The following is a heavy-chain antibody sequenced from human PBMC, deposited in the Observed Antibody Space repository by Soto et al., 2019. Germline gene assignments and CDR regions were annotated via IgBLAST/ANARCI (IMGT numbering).Heavy chain of an antibody. V-gene: IGHV4-4*02. D-gene: IGHD2-15*01. CDR3: GCRVEDISYDYYGMDV. J-gene: IGHJ6*02. CDR2: IHHREST. Sequence: PSETLSLTCAVSGGSVRSNNWWFWVRQPPGKRLEWIGEIHHRESTNLNPSLKSRVTISVDRSKNEFSLKVKSVTAADTAVYYCGCRVEDISYDYYGMDVWGQGTTVTVYS. CDR1: GGSVRSNNW.